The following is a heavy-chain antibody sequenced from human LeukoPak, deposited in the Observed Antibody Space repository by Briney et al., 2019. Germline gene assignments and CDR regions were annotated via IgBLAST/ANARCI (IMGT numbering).Heavy chain of an antibody. D-gene: IGHD6-6*01. CDR1: GYIFTSYD. CDR3: ATGPYSSSNFDY. V-gene: IGHV1-69*05. J-gene: IGHJ4*02. CDR2: IIPIFGTA. Sequence: ASVKVSCKASGYIFTSYDINWVRQAPGQGLEWMGGIIPIFGTANYAQKFQGRVTITTDESTSTAYMELSSLRSEDTAVYYCATGPYSSSNFDYWGQGTLVTVSS.